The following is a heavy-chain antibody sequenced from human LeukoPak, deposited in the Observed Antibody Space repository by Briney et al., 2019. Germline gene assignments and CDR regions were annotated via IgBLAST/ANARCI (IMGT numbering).Heavy chain of an antibody. J-gene: IGHJ4*02. CDR2: IYYSGST. D-gene: IGHD3-10*01. Sequence: SETLFLTCTVSGGSISSYYWSWIRQPPGKGLEWIGYIYYSGSTNYNPSLKSRVTISVDTSKNQFSLKLSSVTAADTAVYYCARSGPMVRGVLLKFFDYWGQGTLVTVSS. CDR3: ARSGPMVRGVLLKFFDY. CDR1: GGSISSYY. V-gene: IGHV4-59*01.